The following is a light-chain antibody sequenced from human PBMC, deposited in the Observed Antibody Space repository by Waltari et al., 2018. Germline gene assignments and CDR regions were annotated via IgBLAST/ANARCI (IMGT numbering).Light chain of an antibody. V-gene: IGLV4-69*01. CDR2: VNSDGSH. CDR3: QTGGHGTWV. J-gene: IGLJ3*02. CDR1: SGHSSTI. Sequence: QLVLTQSPSASASLGASVKLTCPLSSGHSSTILAWHQQQPEKGPRYLMKVNSDGSHSKGDEIPDRFSGSSSGAERYLTISSLQSEDEADYYCQTGGHGTWVFGGGTKLTVL.